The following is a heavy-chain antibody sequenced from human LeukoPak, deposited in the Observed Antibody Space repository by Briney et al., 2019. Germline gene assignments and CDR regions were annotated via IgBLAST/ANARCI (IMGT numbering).Heavy chain of an antibody. Sequence: QPGGSLRLSCAASGFTFSSYEMNWVRQAPGKGLEWVSYIGSSGSTIYYADSVKGRFTISRDNAKNSLYLQMNSLRAEDTAVYYCARDGATYCSSTSCSNKGADYWGQGTLVTVSS. CDR3: ARDGATYCSSTSCSNKGADY. V-gene: IGHV3-48*03. CDR1: GFTFSSYE. J-gene: IGHJ4*02. D-gene: IGHD2-2*01. CDR2: IGSSGSTI.